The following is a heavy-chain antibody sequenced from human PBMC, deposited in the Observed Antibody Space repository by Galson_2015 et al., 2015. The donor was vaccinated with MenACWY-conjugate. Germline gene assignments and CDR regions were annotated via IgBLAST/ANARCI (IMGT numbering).Heavy chain of an antibody. D-gene: IGHD3/OR15-3a*01. Sequence: QSGAEVKKPGESLRISCRGSGYSFSTYWIGWVRQTPEKGLEWMGIIYPGDSDTRYSPSFQGQVSISADTSIGAAYLQWSSLKASDTAIYYCARQPNDFLTGYIHYYGMDVWGQGTTVTVSS. J-gene: IGHJ6*02. CDR2: IYPGDSDT. CDR3: ARQPNDFLTGYIHYYGMDV. V-gene: IGHV5-51*01. CDR1: GYSFSTYW.